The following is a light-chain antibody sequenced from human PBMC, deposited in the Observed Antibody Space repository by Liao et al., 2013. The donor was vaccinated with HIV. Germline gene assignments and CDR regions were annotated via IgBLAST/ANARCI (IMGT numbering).Light chain of an antibody. J-gene: IGLJ2*01. V-gene: IGLV3-21*04. CDR1: NIGSKS. Sequence: SYELTQPPSVSVAPGKTARITCGGKNIGSKSVNWYQQKPGQAPVLVICYETDRPLGISERFSGSNSGNMATLTISRVEAGDEADYYCQVWDVSSGQDVVFGGGTKLTVL. CDR2: YET. CDR3: QVWDVSSGQDVV.